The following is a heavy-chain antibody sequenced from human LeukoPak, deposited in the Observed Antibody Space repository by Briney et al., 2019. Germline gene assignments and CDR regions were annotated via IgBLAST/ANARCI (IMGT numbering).Heavy chain of an antibody. CDR3: ARDLPFED. CDR1: GYTFIAYH. D-gene: IGHD2/OR15-2a*01. V-gene: IGHV1-2*06. CDR2: IHPSSGAT. J-gene: IGHJ4*02. Sequence: GASVKVSCTASGYTFIAYHMHWVRQAPGQGLAWMGRIHPSSGATNYAQRFQGRVTLTRDTSINTAYMELSRLTSDDTAVYYCARDLPFEDWGQGTLVTVSS.